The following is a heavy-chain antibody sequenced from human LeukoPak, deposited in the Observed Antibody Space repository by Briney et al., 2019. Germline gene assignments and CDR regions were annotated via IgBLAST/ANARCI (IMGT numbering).Heavy chain of an antibody. V-gene: IGHV3-30*18. CDR3: ANGYPPMTALTLPFDY. CDR1: GFTFSSYG. Sequence: GGSLRLSCAASGFTFSSYGMHWVRQAPGKGLEWVAVISYDGSNKYYADSVKGRFTISRDNSKNTLYLQMNSLRTEDTGVYYCANGYPPMTALTLPFDYWGQGTLVTVSS. D-gene: IGHD4-17*01. CDR2: ISYDGSNK. J-gene: IGHJ4*02.